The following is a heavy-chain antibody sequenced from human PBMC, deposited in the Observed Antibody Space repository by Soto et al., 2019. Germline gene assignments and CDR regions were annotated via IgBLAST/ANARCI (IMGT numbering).Heavy chain of an antibody. J-gene: IGHJ4*02. CDR1: GGSISSYY. CDR2: IYYSGST. D-gene: IGHD6-13*01. Sequence: QVQLQESGPGLVKPSETLSLTCTVSGGSISSYYWSWIRQPPGKGLEWFGYIYYSGSTNYNPSLKSRVTISVDTSKNQFSLKLSSVTAADTAVYYCARGPYSPLFDYWGQGTLVTVSS. V-gene: IGHV4-59*01. CDR3: ARGPYSPLFDY.